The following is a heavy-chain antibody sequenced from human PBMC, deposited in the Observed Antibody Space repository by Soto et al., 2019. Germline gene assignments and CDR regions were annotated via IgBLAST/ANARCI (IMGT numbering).Heavy chain of an antibody. D-gene: IGHD1-26*01. CDR1: GFTFDDYA. Sequence: LRLSCAASGFTFDDYAMHWVRQAPGKGLEWVSGISWNSGSIGYADSVKGRFTISRDNAKNSLYLQMNSLRAEDTALYYCASSGSYYDPFDYWGQGTLVTVSS. CDR2: ISWNSGSI. CDR3: ASSGSYYDPFDY. V-gene: IGHV3-9*01. J-gene: IGHJ4*02.